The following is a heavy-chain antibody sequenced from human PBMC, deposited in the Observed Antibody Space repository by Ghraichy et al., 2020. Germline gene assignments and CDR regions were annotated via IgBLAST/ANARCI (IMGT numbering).Heavy chain of an antibody. Sequence: GGSLRLSCAASGFTFSSYAMSWVRQAPGKGLEWVSAISGSGGSTYYADSVKGRFTISRDNSKNTLYLQMNSLRAEDTAVYYCASDFYYGSGSPKSFDYWGQGTLVTVSS. CDR1: GFTFSSYA. J-gene: IGHJ4*02. V-gene: IGHV3-23*01. CDR2: ISGSGGST. CDR3: ASDFYYGSGSPKSFDY. D-gene: IGHD3-10*01.